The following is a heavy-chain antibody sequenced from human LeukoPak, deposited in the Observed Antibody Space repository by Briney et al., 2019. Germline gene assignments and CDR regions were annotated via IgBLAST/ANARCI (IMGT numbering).Heavy chain of an antibody. Sequence: PGGSLRLPCTASGFIATNNYINWVRQAPGKGLEWVSLVYSGGSTYYADSVKVRFTISRDNSKNMVYLQMNSLRAEDTAMYYCARDPQAVLIDTYGWDQGTLVTVSS. V-gene: IGHV3-66*01. D-gene: IGHD2-8*01. CDR3: ARDPQAVLIDTYG. CDR2: VYSGGST. J-gene: IGHJ4*02. CDR1: GFIATNNY.